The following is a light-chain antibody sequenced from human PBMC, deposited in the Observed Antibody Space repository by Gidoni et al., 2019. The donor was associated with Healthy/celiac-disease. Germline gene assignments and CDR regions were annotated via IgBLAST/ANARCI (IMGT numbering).Light chain of an antibody. CDR1: QSISSY. Sequence: DIQRTQSPSSLSAAVGDRVTITCRASQSISSYLNWYQQKPGKAPKLLISAASSLQSGVPSRFSGSGSGTDFTLTISSLQPEDFATYYCQPSYSTLYTFXQXTKLEIK. V-gene: IGKV1-39*01. CDR3: QPSYSTLYT. CDR2: AAS. J-gene: IGKJ2*01.